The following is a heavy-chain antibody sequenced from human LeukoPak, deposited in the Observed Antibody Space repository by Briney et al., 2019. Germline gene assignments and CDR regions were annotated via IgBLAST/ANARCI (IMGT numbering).Heavy chain of an antibody. CDR2: IGASGERT. J-gene: IGHJ4*02. Sequence: GGSLRLSCAASGFTLSSYVMTWVRQAPGKGLEWVPSIGASGERTHYADSVKGRFTISRDNSKNTLYLQMSSLRAEDTAVYYCAKGLLNVAAAGIDYWGQGTLVTVSS. CDR3: AKGLLNVAAAGIDY. CDR1: GFTLSSYV. D-gene: IGHD6-13*01. V-gene: IGHV3-23*01.